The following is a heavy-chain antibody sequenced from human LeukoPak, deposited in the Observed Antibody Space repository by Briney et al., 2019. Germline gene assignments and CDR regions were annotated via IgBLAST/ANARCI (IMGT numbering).Heavy chain of an antibody. J-gene: IGHJ4*02. V-gene: IGHV4-39*01. CDR1: GGSISGSNYY. CDR3: ARQTSTVTMYYFDY. D-gene: IGHD4-17*01. CDR2: IYYSGST. Sequence: SETLSLTCTVSGGSISGSNYYWGWIRQPPGKGLEWIGSIYYSGSTYYNPSLKSRVTISVDTSKNQFSLKLSSVTAADTAVYYCARQTSTVTMYYFDYWGQGTLVTVSS.